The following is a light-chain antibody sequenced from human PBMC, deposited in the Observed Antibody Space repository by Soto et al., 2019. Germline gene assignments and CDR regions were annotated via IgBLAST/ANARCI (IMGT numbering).Light chain of an antibody. Sequence: DIVLTQSPGTLSLSPGERATLSCRASQLVSSSYLAWYQQKPGQAPRPLIYGASTRATGIPGRFSGSGSGTEFTLTISSLQSEDFAVYYCQQYNNWPRTFGQGTKVDIK. J-gene: IGKJ1*01. CDR2: GAS. CDR1: QLVSSSY. V-gene: IGKV3-15*01. CDR3: QQYNNWPRT.